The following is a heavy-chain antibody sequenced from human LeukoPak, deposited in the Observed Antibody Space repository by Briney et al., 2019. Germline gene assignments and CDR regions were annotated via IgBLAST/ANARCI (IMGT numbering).Heavy chain of an antibody. CDR2: ISSSSSYT. CDR1: GFTFSSYS. D-gene: IGHD2-15*01. Sequence: GGSLRLSCAASGFTFSSYSMNWVRQAPGKGLEWVSSISSSSSYTYYADSVKGRFAISRDNAKNSLYLQMNSLRAEDTAVYYCARVLPEGYCSGGSCYSDYWGQGTLVTVSS. CDR3: ARVLPEGYCSGGSCYSDY. J-gene: IGHJ4*02. V-gene: IGHV3-21*01.